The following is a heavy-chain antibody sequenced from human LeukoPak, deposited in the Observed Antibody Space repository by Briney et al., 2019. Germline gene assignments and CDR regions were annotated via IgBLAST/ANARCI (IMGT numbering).Heavy chain of an antibody. Sequence: ASVKVSCKASGYTFTSYGISWVRQATGQGLEWMGWMNPNSGNTGYAQKFQGRVTITRNTSISTAYMELSSLRSEDTAVYYCARVRKTYSSSLGYNWFDPWGQGTLVTVSS. J-gene: IGHJ5*02. D-gene: IGHD6-6*01. CDR3: ARVRKTYSSSLGYNWFDP. CDR2: MNPNSGNT. CDR1: GYTFTSYG. V-gene: IGHV1-8*01.